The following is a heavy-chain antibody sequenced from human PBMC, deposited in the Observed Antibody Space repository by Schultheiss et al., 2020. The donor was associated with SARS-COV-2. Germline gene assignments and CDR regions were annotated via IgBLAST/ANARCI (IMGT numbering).Heavy chain of an antibody. CDR2: IYYSGST. Sequence: GSLRLSCTVSGGSISSSSYYWGWIRQPPGKGLEWIGSIYYSGSTYYNPSLKSRVTISVDTSKNQFSLKLSSVTAADTAVYYCARRSIPGIAVAGTAPRMDVWGQGTTVTVSS. D-gene: IGHD6-19*01. V-gene: IGHV4-39*01. J-gene: IGHJ6*02. CDR3: ARRSIPGIAVAGTAPRMDV. CDR1: GGSISSSSYY.